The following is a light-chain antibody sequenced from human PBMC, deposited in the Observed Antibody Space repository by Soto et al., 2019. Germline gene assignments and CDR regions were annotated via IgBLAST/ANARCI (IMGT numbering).Light chain of an antibody. J-gene: IGKJ5*01. CDR1: QSVSSY. CDR3: QQRSSWPPIT. Sequence: EIVLTQSPVTLSLSPGEIATLSCSASQSVSSYLAWYQQKPGQAPRLLIYDVSNRATGIPARFSGSGSGTDFTLTIDNLEPEDFAIYYCQQRSSWPPITFGQGTRLEIK. CDR2: DVS. V-gene: IGKV3-11*01.